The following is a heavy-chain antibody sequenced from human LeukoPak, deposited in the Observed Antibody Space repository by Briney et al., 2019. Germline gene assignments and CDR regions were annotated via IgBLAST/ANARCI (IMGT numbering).Heavy chain of an antibody. D-gene: IGHD5-24*01. CDR3: ARGRDPY. V-gene: IGHV4-34*01. CDR2: INHSGST. CDR1: GGSFSCYY. Sequence: SETLSLTCAVYGGSFSCYYWTWSRQPPGRGLEWIGEINHSGSTNYNPSLKSRVTISVDTSKSQFSLKLNSVTAADTAMYYCARGRDPYWGQGTLDTVSS. J-gene: IGHJ4*02.